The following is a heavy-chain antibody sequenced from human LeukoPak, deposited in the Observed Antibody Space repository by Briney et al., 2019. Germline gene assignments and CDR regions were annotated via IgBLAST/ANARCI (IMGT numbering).Heavy chain of an antibody. CDR2: VGTDSDT. D-gene: IGHD6-13*01. CDR3: AKKTPGIHPFDS. V-gene: IGHV3-23*01. J-gene: IGHJ4*02. CDR1: GFTFRTSA. Sequence: PGGSLRLSCVASGFTFRTSAFSWVRQSPGRGLEWVSTVGTDSDTYYADSVKGRFTISRDNSKNTVYLQMTGLRADDTAVYYCAKKTPGIHPFDSWGQGTLVTVSP.